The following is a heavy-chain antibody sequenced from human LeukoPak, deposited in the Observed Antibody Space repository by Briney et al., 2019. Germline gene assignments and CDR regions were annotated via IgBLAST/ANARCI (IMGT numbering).Heavy chain of an antibody. CDR3: AKAGAIVVVVAKYFDY. D-gene: IGHD2-21*01. CDR2: ITSGSSYI. CDR1: GFTFSSYN. Sequence: GGSLRLSCAASGFTFSSYNMNWVRQAPGQGLEWVSSITSGSSYIYYADSVKGRFTISRDNSKNTLYLQMNSLRAEDTAVYYCAKAGAIVVVVAKYFDYWGQGTLVTVSS. J-gene: IGHJ4*02. V-gene: IGHV3-21*04.